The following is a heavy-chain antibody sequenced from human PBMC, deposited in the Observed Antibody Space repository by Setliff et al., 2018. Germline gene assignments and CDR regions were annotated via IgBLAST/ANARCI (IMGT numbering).Heavy chain of an antibody. V-gene: IGHV3-21*01. CDR1: GYSFATYW. CDR2: ISSSSSYI. J-gene: IGHJ3*02. D-gene: IGHD3-3*01. CDR3: ARSVARFLEWLSLPAGGADAFDI. Sequence: GESLKISCKGFGYSFATYWMSWVRQAPGKGLEWVSSISSSSSYIYYADSVKGRFTISRDNAKNSLYLQMNSLRAEDTAVYYCARSVARFLEWLSLPAGGADAFDIWGQGTMVTVSS.